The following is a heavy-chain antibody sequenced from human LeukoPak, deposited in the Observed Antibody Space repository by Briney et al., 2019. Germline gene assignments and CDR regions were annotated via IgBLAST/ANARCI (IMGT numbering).Heavy chain of an antibody. CDR2: IHTSGDT. D-gene: IGHD4-17*01. Sequence: GGSLRLSCVAYGFTFSNSAMTWFRQAPGKGLEWVSAIHTSGDTCYADSVKGRFTISRDTSKNTLYLQINSLRVEDTAVYYCIVFGDSNHWGQGTLVTVSS. CDR1: GFTFSNSA. V-gene: IGHV3-23*05. J-gene: IGHJ5*02. CDR3: IVFGDSNH.